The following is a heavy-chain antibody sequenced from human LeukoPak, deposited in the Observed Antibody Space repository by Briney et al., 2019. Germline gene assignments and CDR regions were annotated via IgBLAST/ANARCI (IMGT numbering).Heavy chain of an antibody. D-gene: IGHD4-11*01. CDR3: ARFPMTTPDY. J-gene: IGHJ4*02. Sequence: PSETLSLTCAVSGYSISSGYYWGWIRQPPGKGLEWIGSIYYSGSTYYNPSLKSRVTISVDTSKNQFSLKLSSVTAADTAVYYCARFPMTTPDYWGQGTLVTVSS. CDR2: IYYSGST. CDR1: GYSISSGYY. V-gene: IGHV4-38-2*01.